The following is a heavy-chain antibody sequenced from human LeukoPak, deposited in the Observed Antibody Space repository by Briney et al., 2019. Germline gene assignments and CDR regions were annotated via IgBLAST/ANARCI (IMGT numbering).Heavy chain of an antibody. V-gene: IGHV3-74*01. Sequence: GGSLRLSCAASGFTFSSYWMHWVRQAPGKGPVWVSRINTDGSSTSYADSVKGRFTISRDNAKNTLYLQMNSLRAEDTAVYYCARERAATGFDYWGQGTLVTVFS. CDR2: INTDGSST. CDR3: ARERAATGFDY. D-gene: IGHD6-25*01. J-gene: IGHJ4*02. CDR1: GFTFSSYW.